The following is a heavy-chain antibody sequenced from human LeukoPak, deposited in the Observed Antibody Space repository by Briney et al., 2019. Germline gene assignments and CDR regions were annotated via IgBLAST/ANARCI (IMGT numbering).Heavy chain of an antibody. CDR3: AAIVVVPAAISTARLDNWFDP. D-gene: IGHD2-2*02. CDR2: FDPEDGET. V-gene: IGHV1-24*01. Sequence: ASVTVSCKVSGYTLTELSMHWVRQAPGKGREWMGGFDPEDGETIYAQKFQGRVTMTEDTSTDTAYMELSSLRSEDTAVYYCAAIVVVPAAISTARLDNWFDPWGQGTLVTVSS. J-gene: IGHJ5*02. CDR1: GYTLTELS.